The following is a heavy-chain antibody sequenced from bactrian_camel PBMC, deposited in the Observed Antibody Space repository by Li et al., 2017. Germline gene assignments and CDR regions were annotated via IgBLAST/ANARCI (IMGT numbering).Heavy chain of an antibody. CDR3: ASGAPGESCWYLTFGPYGKSGF. D-gene: IGHD3*01. Sequence: HVQLVESGGGSVQAGGSLRLSCTARTGTFSSACMGWIRQVSGQEREGVVSIDADGETSYADSVKDRFTVSRDNGKKTLYLQMNNLKPEDSGRYYCASGAPGESCWYLTFGPYGKSGFWGQGTQVTVSS. V-gene: IGHV3S9*01. CDR1: TGTFSSAC. J-gene: IGHJ6*01. CDR2: IDADGET.